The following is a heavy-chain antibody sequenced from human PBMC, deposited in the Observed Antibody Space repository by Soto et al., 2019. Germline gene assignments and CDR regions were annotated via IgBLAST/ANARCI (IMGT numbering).Heavy chain of an antibody. D-gene: IGHD3-16*01. Sequence: QVKLVQSGAEVKKPGASVKVSCKASGYTFTSYGISWVRQAPGQGLEWMGWINPYNGNTNYAQKLQGRVTMTTDTSTNTAYMELRSLRSDYTAVYYCARDWFGIDYWGQGTLVTVSS. J-gene: IGHJ4*02. CDR3: ARDWFGIDY. V-gene: IGHV1-18*01. CDR1: GYTFTSYG. CDR2: INPYNGNT.